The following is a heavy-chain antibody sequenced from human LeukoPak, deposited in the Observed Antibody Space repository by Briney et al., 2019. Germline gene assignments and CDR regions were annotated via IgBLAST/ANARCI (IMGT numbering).Heavy chain of an antibody. V-gene: IGHV4-34*01. CDR2: INHSGST. CDR3: AEDGGRTGLGY. J-gene: IGHJ4*02. D-gene: IGHD3/OR15-3a*01. Sequence: PSETLSLTCAVYGVSFSGYYWSWIRQPPGKGLEWIGEINHSGSTNYNPSLKSRVTISVDTSKNQFSLKLSSVTAADTAVYYCAEDGGRTGLGYWGQGTLVTVSS. CDR1: GVSFSGYY.